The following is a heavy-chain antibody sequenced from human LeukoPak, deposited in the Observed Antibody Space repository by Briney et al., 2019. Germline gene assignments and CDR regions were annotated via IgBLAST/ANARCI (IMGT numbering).Heavy chain of an antibody. D-gene: IGHD3-16*01. Sequence: AASVKVSCKASGYTITGYYMHWVRQAPGQGLEWMGWINPNSGGTNYAQKLQGRVTMTRDTSISTAYMELSRLRSDDTAVYYCARDGLGMITFGGVMDYWGQGTLVTVSS. CDR3: ARDGLGMITFGGVMDY. CDR2: INPNSGGT. V-gene: IGHV1-2*02. J-gene: IGHJ4*02. CDR1: GYTITGYY.